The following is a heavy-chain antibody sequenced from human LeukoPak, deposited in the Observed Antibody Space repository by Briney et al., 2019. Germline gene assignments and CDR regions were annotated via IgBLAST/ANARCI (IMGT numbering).Heavy chain of an antibody. D-gene: IGHD3-3*01. V-gene: IGHV4-59*01. CDR1: GGSISSYY. Sequence: SETLSLTCTVSGGSISSYYWRWIRQPPGKGLEWIGYIYYSGSTNYNPSLKSRVTISVDTSKNQFSLKLSSVTAADTAVYYCARDAFEYYDFWSGYRDWGQGTLVTVSS. J-gene: IGHJ4*02. CDR2: IYYSGST. CDR3: ARDAFEYYDFWSGYRD.